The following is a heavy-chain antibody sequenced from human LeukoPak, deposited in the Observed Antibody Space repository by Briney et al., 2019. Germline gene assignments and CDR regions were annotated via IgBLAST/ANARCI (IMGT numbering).Heavy chain of an antibody. CDR2: INHSGST. D-gene: IGHD3-16*02. Sequence: PSETLSLTCAVYGGSFSGYYWSWIRQPPGKGLEWIGEINHSGSTNYNPSLKSRVTISVDTSKNQFSLKLSSVTAADTAVYYCAISSPGSYRVLDYWGQGTLVTVSS. CDR1: GGSFSGYY. V-gene: IGHV4-34*01. J-gene: IGHJ4*02. CDR3: AISSPGSYRVLDY.